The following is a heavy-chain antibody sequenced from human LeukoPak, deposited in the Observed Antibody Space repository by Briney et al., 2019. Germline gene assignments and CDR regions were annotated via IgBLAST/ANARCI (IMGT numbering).Heavy chain of an antibody. Sequence: GVSVKVSCKASGYTFINYGITWVRQAPGQGLEWMGWISPYNGNTKYLQKLQGRVTLTTDTSTNTAYMEVRSLRSEDTAVYYCARDLTDHYYGRDYYYYMDVWGKGTTVTISS. D-gene: IGHD3-10*01. J-gene: IGHJ6*03. V-gene: IGHV1-18*01. CDR3: ARDLTDHYYGRDYYYYMDV. CDR2: ISPYNGNT. CDR1: GYTFINYG.